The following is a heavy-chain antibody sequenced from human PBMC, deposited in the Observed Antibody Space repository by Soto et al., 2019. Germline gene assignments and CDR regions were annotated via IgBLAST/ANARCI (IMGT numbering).Heavy chain of an antibody. J-gene: IGHJ4*02. CDR2: IYYSGST. D-gene: IGHD3-9*01. CDR1: GGSISSGGYY. Sequence: SETVSLTCTVSGGSISSGGYYWSWIRQHPGKGLEWIGYIYYSGSTYYNPSLKSRVTISVDTSKNQFSLKLSSVTAADTAVYYCARVRYFDWTNSEPPPRQYYFDYWGQGTLVTVSS. V-gene: IGHV4-31*03. CDR3: ARVRYFDWTNSEPPPRQYYFDY.